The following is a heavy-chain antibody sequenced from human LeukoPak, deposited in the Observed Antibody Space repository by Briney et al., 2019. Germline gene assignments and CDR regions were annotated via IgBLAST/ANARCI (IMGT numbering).Heavy chain of an antibody. V-gene: IGHV4-39*07. Sequence: PSETLSLTCTVSGGSISSSSYYWGWIRQPPGKGLEWIGSIYHSGSTYYNPSLKSRVTISVDRSKNQFSLKLSSVTAADTAVYYCARSNYYDSSGYYDPTEAFDIWGQGTMVTVSS. CDR1: GGSISSSSYY. CDR3: ARSNYYDSSGYYDPTEAFDI. CDR2: IYHSGST. D-gene: IGHD3-22*01. J-gene: IGHJ3*02.